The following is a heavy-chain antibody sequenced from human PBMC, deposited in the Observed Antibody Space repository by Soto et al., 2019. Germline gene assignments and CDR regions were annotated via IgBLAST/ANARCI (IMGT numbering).Heavy chain of an antibody. V-gene: IGHV1-18*01. CDR3: ARDRIVVVPAAMGTYYYYGMDV. CDR2: ISAYNGNT. CDR1: GYTFTSYG. D-gene: IGHD2-2*01. J-gene: IGHJ6*02. Sequence: ASVKVSCKASGYTFTSYGISWVRQAPGQGLEWMGWISAYNGNTNYAQKLQGRVTMTTDTSTSTAYMELRSLRSDDTAVYYCARDRIVVVPAAMGTYYYYGMDVWGQGTTVTVSS.